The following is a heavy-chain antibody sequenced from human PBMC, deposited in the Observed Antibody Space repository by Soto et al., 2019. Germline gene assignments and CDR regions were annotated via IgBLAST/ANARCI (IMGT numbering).Heavy chain of an antibody. CDR1: GGPISRNY. Sequence: LSLAWTVSGGPISRNYWSWIQPPPGNGPEWNGYIYYSGSTNYNPSLKSLVTISVDTYKNQFSLKLSTVTAADTAVYYCASVGSFCSPYSYILYCDKGPLRTVS. CDR3: ASVGSFCSPYSYILY. CDR2: IYYSGST. D-gene: IGHD2-15*01. V-gene: IGHV4-59*01. J-gene: IGHJ4*02.